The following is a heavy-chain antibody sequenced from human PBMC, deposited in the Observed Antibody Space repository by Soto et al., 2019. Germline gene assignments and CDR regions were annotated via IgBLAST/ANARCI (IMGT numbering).Heavy chain of an antibody. V-gene: IGHV1-3*01. J-gene: IGHJ4*02. D-gene: IGHD5-18*01. CDR1: GGTFSSYT. Sequence: ASVKVSCKASGGTFSSYTISWVRQAPGQGLEWMGWINPGNGNTKSSQKFQGRVTITRDTSASTAYMELSSLRSEDTAVYYCARDLKAMVDYWGQGTLVTVSS. CDR3: ARDLKAMVDY. CDR2: INPGNGNT.